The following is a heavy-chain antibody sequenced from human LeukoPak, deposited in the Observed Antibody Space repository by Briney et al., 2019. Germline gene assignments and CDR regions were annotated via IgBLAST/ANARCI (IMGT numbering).Heavy chain of an antibody. J-gene: IGHJ4*02. CDR3: AKSGYSGYDPASFDY. Sequence: GGSLRLSCAASGFTFSSYSMNWVRQAPGKGLEWVSSISSSSSYIYYADSVKGRFTISRDNAKNSLYLQMNSLRAEDTAVYYCAKSGYSGYDPASFDYWGQGTLVTVSS. D-gene: IGHD5-12*01. CDR2: ISSSSSYI. CDR1: GFTFSSYS. V-gene: IGHV3-21*01.